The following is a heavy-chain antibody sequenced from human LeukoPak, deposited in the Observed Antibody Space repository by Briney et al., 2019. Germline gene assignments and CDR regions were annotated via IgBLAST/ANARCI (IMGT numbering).Heavy chain of an antibody. CDR1: GYSISSGYD. CDR3: ARSGGDFWSGSFGYLDY. J-gene: IGHJ4*02. D-gene: IGHD3-3*01. CDR2: IYHNGRT. V-gene: IGHV4-38-2*02. Sequence: PSETLSLTCTVSGYSISSGYDWGWIRQPPGKGLEWIGSIYHNGRTCYNPSLKSRVTISVDTSDNQVSLKLSSVTAADTAVYYCARSGGDFWSGSFGYLDYWGQGTLVTVSS.